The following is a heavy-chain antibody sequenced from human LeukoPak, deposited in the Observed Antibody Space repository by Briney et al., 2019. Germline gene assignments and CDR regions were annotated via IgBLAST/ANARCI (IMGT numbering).Heavy chain of an antibody. V-gene: IGHV3-21*01. CDR3: AREPYYGSGSPIDWFDP. CDR2: ISSSSSYI. Sequence: GGSLRLSCAASGFTFSGYSMNWVRQAPGKGLEWVSSISSSSSYIYYADSVKGRFTISRDNAKNSLYLQMNSLRAEDTAVYYCAREPYYGSGSPIDWFDPWGQGTLVTVSS. CDR1: GFTFSGYS. D-gene: IGHD3-10*01. J-gene: IGHJ5*02.